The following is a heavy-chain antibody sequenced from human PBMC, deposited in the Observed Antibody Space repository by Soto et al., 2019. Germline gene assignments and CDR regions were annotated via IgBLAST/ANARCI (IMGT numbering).Heavy chain of an antibody. D-gene: IGHD6-6*01. Sequence: QLQLQESGPGLVKPSETLSLTCTVSGGSISSSSYYWGWIRQPPGKGLEWIGSIYYSGSTYYNPSLQSRVHISVDTANNQFSRELSSVTAADTAVYFRWRQLVRGMAFDYWGQGTLVTVSS. J-gene: IGHJ4*02. CDR1: GGSISSSSYY. V-gene: IGHV4-39*01. CDR2: IYYSGST. CDR3: WRQLVRGMAFDY.